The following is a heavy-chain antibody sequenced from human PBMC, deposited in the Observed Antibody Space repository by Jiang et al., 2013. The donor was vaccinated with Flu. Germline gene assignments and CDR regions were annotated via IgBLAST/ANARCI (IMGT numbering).Heavy chain of an antibody. CDR1: GFTFSSYG. CDR3: AKDGLYSSGWVLPYYYYGMDV. Sequence: RLSCAASGFTFSSYGMHWVRQAPGKGLEWVAVISYDGSNKYYADSVKGRFTISRDNSKNTLYLQMNSLRAEDTAVYYCAKDGLYSSGWVLPYYYYGMDVWGQGTTVTVSS. J-gene: IGHJ6*02. CDR2: ISYDGSNK. D-gene: IGHD6-19*01. V-gene: IGHV3-30*18.